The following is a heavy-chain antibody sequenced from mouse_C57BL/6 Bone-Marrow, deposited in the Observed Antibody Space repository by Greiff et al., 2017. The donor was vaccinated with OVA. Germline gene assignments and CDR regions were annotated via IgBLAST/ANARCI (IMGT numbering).Heavy chain of an antibody. CDR1: EYEFPSHD. Sequence: EVKLMESGGGLVQPGESLKLSCESNEYEFPSHDMSWVRKTPEKRLELVAAFNSDGGSTYYPDTMERRVIISRDNTKKTLYLQMSSLRSEDTALYYCASYDYDYAMDYWGQGTSVTVSS. J-gene: IGHJ4*01. CDR2: FNSDGGST. CDR3: ASYDYDYAMDY. V-gene: IGHV5-2*01. D-gene: IGHD2-4*01.